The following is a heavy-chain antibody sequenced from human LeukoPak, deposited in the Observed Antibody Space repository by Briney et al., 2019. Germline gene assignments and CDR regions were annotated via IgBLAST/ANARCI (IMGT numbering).Heavy chain of an antibody. D-gene: IGHD3-10*01. Sequence: PGGSLRLSCTASGFMFSSYGMHWVRQAPGKGLEWVAVISYDGSNKYYADSVKGRFTISRDNSKNTLYLQMNSLRAEDTAVYYCAKDLGHYGSGSRPGYWGQGTLVTVSS. J-gene: IGHJ4*02. CDR2: ISYDGSNK. V-gene: IGHV3-30*18. CDR3: AKDLGHYGSGSRPGY. CDR1: GFMFSSYG.